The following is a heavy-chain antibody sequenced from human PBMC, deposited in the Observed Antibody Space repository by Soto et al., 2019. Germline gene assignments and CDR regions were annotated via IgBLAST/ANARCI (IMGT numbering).Heavy chain of an antibody. D-gene: IGHD2-15*01. CDR3: AREIVVVAATSGVFHYYYYGMDV. Sequence: GGSLRLSCAASGFTFSSYWMSWVRQAPGKGLEWVANIKQDGSEKYYVDSVKGRFTISRDNAKNSLYLQMNSLRAEDTAVYYCAREIVVVAATSGVFHYYYYGMDVWGQGTTVTVSS. J-gene: IGHJ6*02. CDR1: GFTFSSYW. CDR2: IKQDGSEK. V-gene: IGHV3-7*03.